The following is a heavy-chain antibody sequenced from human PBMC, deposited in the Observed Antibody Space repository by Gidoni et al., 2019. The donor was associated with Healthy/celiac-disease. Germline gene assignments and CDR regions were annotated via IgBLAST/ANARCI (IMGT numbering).Heavy chain of an antibody. J-gene: IGHJ3*02. CDR2: IYPGDADT. D-gene: IGHD6-13*01. CDR3: AKPGIAAAGTYQPRSYAFDI. CDR1: GYSFTRYW. V-gene: IGHV5-51*01. Sequence: EVQLLQSGAAVKKPGESLKISCKGSGYSFTRYWIGWVRQMPGKGLEWMGIIYPGDADTSYSPSFQGQVTISADKSISTAYLQWSSLKASDTAMYYCAKPGIAAAGTYQPRSYAFDIWGQGTMVTVSS.